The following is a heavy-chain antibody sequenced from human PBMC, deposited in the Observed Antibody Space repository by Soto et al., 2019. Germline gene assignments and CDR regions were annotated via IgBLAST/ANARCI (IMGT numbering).Heavy chain of an antibody. CDR3: ARDAVTTYYYYGMDV. CDR1: GLTFTKYG. Sequence: LRLSCATSGLTFTKYGFHLVRQSPGKGLEWVAFIWHDGSQKYYADSVKGRFTISRDSSKDTVFLEMNSLRDEDTAVYYCARDAVTTYYYYGMDVWGQGTTVTVSS. J-gene: IGHJ6*02. D-gene: IGHD4-17*01. CDR2: IWHDGSQK. V-gene: IGHV3-33*01.